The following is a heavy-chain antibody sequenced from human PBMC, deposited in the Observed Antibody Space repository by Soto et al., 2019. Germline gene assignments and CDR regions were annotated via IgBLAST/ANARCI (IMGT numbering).Heavy chain of an antibody. CDR1: GYTFTNYA. Sequence: ASVKVSCKASGYTFTNYAFSWVRQAPGQGLEWMGWISAYNGNTNHAQKLQGRVTMTTDTSTSTAYMELRSLRSDDTAVYYCARGVGSGTYYNQYNWFDPWGQGTLVTVSS. V-gene: IGHV1-18*01. CDR3: ARGVGSGTYYNQYNWFDP. D-gene: IGHD3-10*01. J-gene: IGHJ5*02. CDR2: ISAYNGNT.